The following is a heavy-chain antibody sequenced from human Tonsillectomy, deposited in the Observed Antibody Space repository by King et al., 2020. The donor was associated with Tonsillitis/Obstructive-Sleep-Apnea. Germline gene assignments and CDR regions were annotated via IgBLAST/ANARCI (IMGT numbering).Heavy chain of an antibody. CDR1: GGSISSYY. V-gene: IGHV4-59*08. D-gene: IGHD6-6*01. CDR2: IYYSGST. J-gene: IGHJ5*02. CDR3: TRQSDSSSSGWFDP. Sequence: QLQESGPGLVKPSETLSLTCTVSGGSISSYYWSWIRQPPGKGLEWIGYIYYSGSTNYNPSLKSRVTISVDTSKNQFSLKLSSVTAADTAVYYCTRQSDSSSSGWFDPWGQGTLVTVSS.